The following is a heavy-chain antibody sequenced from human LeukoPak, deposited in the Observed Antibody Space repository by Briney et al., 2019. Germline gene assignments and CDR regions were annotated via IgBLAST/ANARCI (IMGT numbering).Heavy chain of an antibody. J-gene: IGHJ4*02. CDR1: GGSFSGYY. CDR3: ARDLDY. V-gene: IGHV4-34*01. CDR2: INHSGST. Sequence: PSETLSLTCAVYGGSFSGYYWSWIRQPPGKGLEWIGEINHSGSTNYNPSLKSRVTISVDTSKNQFSLKLSSVTAADTAVYYCARDLDYWGQGTLVTVSS.